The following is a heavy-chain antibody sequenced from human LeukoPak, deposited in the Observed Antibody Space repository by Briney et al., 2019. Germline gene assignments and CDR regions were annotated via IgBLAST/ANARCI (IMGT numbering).Heavy chain of an antibody. V-gene: IGHV1-69*05. CDR1: GGTFSSYA. CDR3: ARVGIRYCSSTSCLSWFDP. D-gene: IGHD2-2*01. J-gene: IGHJ5*02. CDR2: IIHIFGTA. Sequence: SVKVSCKASGGTFSSYAISWVRQAPGQGLEWMGGIIHIFGTANYAQKFQGRVTITTDESTSTAYMELSSLRSEDTAVYYCARVGIRYCSSTSCLSWFDPWGQGTLVTVSS.